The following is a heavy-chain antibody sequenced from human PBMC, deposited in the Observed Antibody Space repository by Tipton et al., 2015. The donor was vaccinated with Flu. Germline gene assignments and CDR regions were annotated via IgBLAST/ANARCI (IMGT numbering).Heavy chain of an antibody. Sequence: TLSLTCSVSGASVGSPYCWGWVRQPPGKGLEWIGNICPGSPYYNPSLRSRVTISVAGPKGQFSLRLTSVTAADTAVYYCARRDYSNYVSDPKNWFDPWGQGTQVIVSS. CDR3: ARRDYSNYVSDPKNWFDP. V-gene: IGHV4-38-2*01. CDR1: GASVGSPYC. D-gene: IGHD4-11*01. J-gene: IGHJ5*02. CDR2: ICPGSP.